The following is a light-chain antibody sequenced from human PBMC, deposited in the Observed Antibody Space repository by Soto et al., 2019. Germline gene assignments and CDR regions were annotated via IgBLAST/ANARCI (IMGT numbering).Light chain of an antibody. J-gene: IGLJ3*02. Sequence: QSVLTQPPSASGTLGQRVTISCSGSSSKIGSNTVNWYQQLPGTAPKLLIYSNNQRPSGVPDRFSGSKSGTSASLAISGLQSEDEADYYCAAWDDSLNGHVFGGGTKLTVL. CDR2: SNN. V-gene: IGLV1-44*01. CDR1: SSKIGSNT. CDR3: AAWDDSLNGHV.